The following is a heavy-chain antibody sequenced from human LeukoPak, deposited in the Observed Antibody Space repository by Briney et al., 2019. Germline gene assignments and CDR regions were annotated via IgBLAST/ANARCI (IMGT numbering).Heavy chain of an antibody. V-gene: IGHV3-53*01. J-gene: IGHJ5*02. Sequence: GGSLRLSCAASGFTVSNHYMNWVRQAPGKGLEWVSLIYSGGSTYYADSVKGRFTISRDNSKNTLYLQMNSLRAEDTAVYYCARDGAAAATGTWAWDQGTLVTVSS. D-gene: IGHD6-13*01. CDR2: IYSGGST. CDR1: GFTVSNHY. CDR3: ARDGAAAATGTWA.